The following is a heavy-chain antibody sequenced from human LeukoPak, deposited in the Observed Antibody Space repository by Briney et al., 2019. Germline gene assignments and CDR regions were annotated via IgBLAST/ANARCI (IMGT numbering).Heavy chain of an antibody. CDR1: RYTFAGYS. CDR2: INPNSGGT. D-gene: IGHD1-26*01. CDR3: ARGRGSYSLDY. Sequence: ASVKVSCKASRYTFAGYSMHWVRQAPGQGLEWTGWINPNSGGTNYAQKFQGRVTMTGDTSISTAYMELSRLTSDDTAVYYCARGRGSYSLDYWGQGTLVTVSS. J-gene: IGHJ4*02. V-gene: IGHV1-2*02.